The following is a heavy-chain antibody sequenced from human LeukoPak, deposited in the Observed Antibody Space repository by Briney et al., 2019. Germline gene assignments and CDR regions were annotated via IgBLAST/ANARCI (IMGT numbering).Heavy chain of an antibody. CDR3: AKDARVSSTYYGYFDR. V-gene: IGHV3-9*01. Sequence: GGSLRLSCAASGFTFDDSAMHWIRQVPGKGLEWVSGTSWNSGNIGYADSVKGRFSISRDNAKNSLYLQMNSLRAEDTALYYCAKDARVSSTYYGYFDRWGRGTLVTVSS. CDR2: TSWNSGNI. CDR1: GFTFDDSA. D-gene: IGHD2-2*01. J-gene: IGHJ2*01.